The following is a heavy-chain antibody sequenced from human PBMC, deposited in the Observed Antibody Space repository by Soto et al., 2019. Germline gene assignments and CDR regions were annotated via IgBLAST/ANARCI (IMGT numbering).Heavy chain of an antibody. CDR1: GFTFSSYA. V-gene: IGHV3-23*01. J-gene: IGHJ4*02. Sequence: GGSLRLSCAASGFTFSSYAMSWVRQAPGKGLEWVSAISGSGGSTYYADSVKGRFTISRDNSKNTLYPQMNSLRAEDTAVYYCAKGPYDSSGYPLDYWGQGTLVTVSS. D-gene: IGHD3-22*01. CDR2: ISGSGGST. CDR3: AKGPYDSSGYPLDY.